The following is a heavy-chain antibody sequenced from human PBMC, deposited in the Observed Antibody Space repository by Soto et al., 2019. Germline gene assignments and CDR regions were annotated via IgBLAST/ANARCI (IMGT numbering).Heavy chain of an antibody. J-gene: IGHJ4*02. CDR1: GGSISSGDYY. Sequence: SETLSLTCTVSGGSISSGDYYWSWIRQPPGKGLEWIGYIYYSGSTYYNPSLKSRVTISVDTSKNQFSLKLSSVTAADTAVYYCARSNYYDSSGYYYRPFDYWGQGTLVTVSS. CDR3: ARSNYYDSSGYYYRPFDY. V-gene: IGHV4-30-4*01. D-gene: IGHD3-22*01. CDR2: IYYSGST.